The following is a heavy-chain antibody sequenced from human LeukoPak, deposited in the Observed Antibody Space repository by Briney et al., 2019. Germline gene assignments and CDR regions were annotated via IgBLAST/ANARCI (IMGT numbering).Heavy chain of an antibody. Sequence: ASVKVSCKASGYTFTDYYMHWVRQAPGQGFEWMGWINPNDGDTNYAQKFQGRVTMTRDTSISTAHMEVSRLRSDDTAVYYCAGANFLYCSSSTCLFDYWGQGTLVTVSS. CDR2: INPNDGDT. CDR1: GYTFTDYY. V-gene: IGHV1-2*02. J-gene: IGHJ4*02. CDR3: AGANFLYCSSSTCLFDY. D-gene: IGHD2-2*01.